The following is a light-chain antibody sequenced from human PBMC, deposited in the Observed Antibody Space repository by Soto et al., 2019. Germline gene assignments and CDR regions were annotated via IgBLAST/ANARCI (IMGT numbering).Light chain of an antibody. CDR2: KAS. Sequence: DIQVTQSPSTLSASVGDRVTITFGASQSISSWLAWYQQKPGKAPKLLIYKASNLESGVPSRFSGSGSGTEFTLTIRSLQSDDFATYFCQQYNSHWATFGQGTKVDI. V-gene: IGKV1-5*03. CDR1: QSISSW. CDR3: QQYNSHWAT. J-gene: IGKJ1*01.